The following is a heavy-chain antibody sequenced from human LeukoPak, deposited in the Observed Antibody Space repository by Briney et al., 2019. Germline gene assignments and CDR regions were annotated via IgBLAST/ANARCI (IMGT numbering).Heavy chain of an antibody. CDR3: TTDLDY. CDR1: GFIFSDVW. CDR2: IKSKRDGGTI. J-gene: IGHJ4*02. V-gene: IGHV3-15*01. Sequence: PGGALRLSCAGSGFIFSDVWVSWVRQVPGKGLEWVGRIKSKRDGGTIDYAAPVKGRITMSRDDSRKTLSLELNNLKTEDTDMYYCTTDLDYWGQGTLVTVSS.